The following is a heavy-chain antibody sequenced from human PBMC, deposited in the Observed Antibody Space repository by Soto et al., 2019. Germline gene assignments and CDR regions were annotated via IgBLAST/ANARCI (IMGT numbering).Heavy chain of an antibody. CDR2: INHSGST. V-gene: IGHV4-34*01. D-gene: IGHD6-6*01. CDR1: GGSFSGYY. Sequence: SETLSLTCAVYGGSFSGYYWSWIRQPPGKGLEWIGEINHSGSTNYNPSLKSRVTISVDTSKNQFSLKLSSVTAADTAVYYCARGPSYHSSSSTLWYFDLWGRGTLVTVSS. CDR3: ARGPSYHSSSSTLWYFDL. J-gene: IGHJ2*01.